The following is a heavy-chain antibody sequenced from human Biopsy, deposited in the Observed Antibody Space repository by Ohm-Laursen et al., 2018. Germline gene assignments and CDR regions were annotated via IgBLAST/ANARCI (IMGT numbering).Heavy chain of an antibody. D-gene: IGHD2-8*01. CDR2: IWYDGSNK. V-gene: IGHV3-33*06. CDR1: GFTFSSYG. CDR3: AKCMTGGSNYYFHH. J-gene: IGHJ4*02. Sequence: SLRLSCSASGFTFSSYGMHWVRQAPGKGLEWVAAIWYDGSNKNYADSVKGRFTISRDNSKNTLYLQMNSLSGEDTAVYYCAKCMTGGSNYYFHHCGQGTLVTVSS.